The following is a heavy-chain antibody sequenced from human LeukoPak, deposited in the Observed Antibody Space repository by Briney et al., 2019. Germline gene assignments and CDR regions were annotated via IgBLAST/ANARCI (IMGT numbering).Heavy chain of an antibody. CDR2: INPNSGGT. CDR3: ARTYCGGDCYSSWFDP. CDR1: GYTFTGYY. V-gene: IGHV1-2*04. Sequence: EASVKVSCKASGYTFTGYYMHWVRQAPGQGLEWMGWINPNSGGTNYAQKFQGWVTMTRDTSISTAYMELSRLRSDDTAVYYCARTYCGGDCYSSWFDPWGQGTLVTVSS. D-gene: IGHD2-21*02. J-gene: IGHJ5*02.